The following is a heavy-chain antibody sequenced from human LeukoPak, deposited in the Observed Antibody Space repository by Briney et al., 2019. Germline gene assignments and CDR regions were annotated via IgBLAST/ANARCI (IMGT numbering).Heavy chain of an antibody. J-gene: IGHJ1*01. V-gene: IGHV4-59*08. CDR1: GGSLSSYY. CDR3: ARQSDDLGYFQH. Sequence: SETLSLTCTVSGGSLSSYYWSWIRQPPGKGLEWIGYIYYMGRTKYNPSLQSRVTLSVDTSRNQFSLRLSSVTAADTAVYYCARQSDDLGYFQHWGQGTLVTVSS. D-gene: IGHD3-16*01. CDR2: IYYMGRT.